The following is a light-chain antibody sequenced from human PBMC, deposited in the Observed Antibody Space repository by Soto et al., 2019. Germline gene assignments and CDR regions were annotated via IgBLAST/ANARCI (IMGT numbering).Light chain of an antibody. J-gene: IGLJ1*01. Sequence: QSVLTQPPSVSGAPGQRVTISCTGSSSNIGAGYDVNWYQQLPGTAPKLLLYGNGNRPSGVPDRFSGSKSGTSASLAITGLQAEDEADYCCQSYDSSLSGYVFGTGTKLTVL. CDR3: QSYDSSLSGYV. CDR1: SSNIGAGYD. CDR2: GNG. V-gene: IGLV1-40*01.